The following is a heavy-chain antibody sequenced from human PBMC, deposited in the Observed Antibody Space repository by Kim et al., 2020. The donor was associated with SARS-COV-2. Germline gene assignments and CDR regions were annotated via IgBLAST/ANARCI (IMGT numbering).Heavy chain of an antibody. V-gene: IGHV3-48*03. CDR1: GFTFSSYE. CDR2: ISESGTST. Sequence: GGSLRLSCAPSGFTFSSYEINWVRQAPGKGLEWVSYISESGTSTYYADSVKGRFTITSDNAKNSLFLQMTSLRAEDTAVYYCARESVTGTDAFDIWGQGTLVTVSS. J-gene: IGHJ3*02. CDR3: ARESVTGTDAFDI. D-gene: IGHD6-19*01.